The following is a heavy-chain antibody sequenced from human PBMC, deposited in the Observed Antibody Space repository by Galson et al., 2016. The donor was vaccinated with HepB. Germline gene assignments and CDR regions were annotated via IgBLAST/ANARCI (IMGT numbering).Heavy chain of an antibody. Sequence: ETLSLTCTVSGGSISSYYWNWIRQPPGKGLEWIGYIYYSGSTNYNPSLKSRVTISVDTSKNQFSLKLNSVTAGDTAVYYCARGGMPAAGTGGWFDPWGQGTLVTVAS. CDR2: IYYSGST. CDR1: GGSISSYY. CDR3: ARGGMPAAGTGGWFDP. J-gene: IGHJ5*02. V-gene: IGHV4-59*01. D-gene: IGHD6-13*01.